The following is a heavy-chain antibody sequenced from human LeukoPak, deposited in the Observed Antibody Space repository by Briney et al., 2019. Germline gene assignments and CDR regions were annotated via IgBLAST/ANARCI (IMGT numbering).Heavy chain of an antibody. CDR1: GFTFDDYA. CDR2: TSWNSGSI. D-gene: IGHD4-17*01. Sequence: PGGSLRLSCAASGFTFDDYAMHWVRQAPGKGLEWVSGTSWNSGSIGYADSVKGRFTISRDNAKNSLYLQMNSLRAEDTAVYYCARHYGALGYWGQGTLVTVSS. CDR3: ARHYGALGY. V-gene: IGHV3-9*01. J-gene: IGHJ4*02.